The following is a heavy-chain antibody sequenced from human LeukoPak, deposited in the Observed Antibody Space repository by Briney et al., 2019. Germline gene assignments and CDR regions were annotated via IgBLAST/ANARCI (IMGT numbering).Heavy chain of an antibody. CDR3: AKTFGTIDPFEY. CDR2: ITSRSSYK. V-gene: IGHV3-23*01. CDR1: GITFSSYA. D-gene: IGHD2-2*01. J-gene: IGHJ4*02. Sequence: GGSLRLSCAASGITFSSYAMSWVRQAPGKGLEWVSSITSRSSYKYYADSVKGRFTISRDNSKNTFYLDMNSLRADDTAVYYCAKTFGTIDPFEYWGQGTLVTVSS.